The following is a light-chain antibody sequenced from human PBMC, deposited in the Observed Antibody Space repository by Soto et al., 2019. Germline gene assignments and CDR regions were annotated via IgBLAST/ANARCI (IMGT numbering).Light chain of an antibody. J-gene: IGKJ4*01. V-gene: IGKV1-12*01. CDR3: QQADSFPLT. CDR1: QDINTL. Sequence: DTQMTQSPSSLPASVGDTVTITCRASQDINTLLAWYQQKPGKAPKLLIYGASTLESGVPSRFSGRGSGTDFTLTISSLQPEDFATYFCQQADSFPLTFGGGTKVEIK. CDR2: GAS.